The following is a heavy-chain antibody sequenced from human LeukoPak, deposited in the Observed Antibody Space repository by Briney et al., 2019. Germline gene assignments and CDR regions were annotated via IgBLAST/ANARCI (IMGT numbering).Heavy chain of an antibody. CDR3: ARDPALVVTATDAFDI. D-gene: IGHD2-21*02. V-gene: IGHV3-30-3*01. J-gene: IGHJ3*02. CDR1: GFTFSSYA. Sequence: GRSLRLSCAASGFTFSSYAMHWVRQAPGKGLEWVAVISYDGSNKYYADSVKGRFTISRDNSKNTLYLQMNSLGAEDTAVYYCARDPALVVTATDAFDIWGQGTMVTVSS. CDR2: ISYDGSNK.